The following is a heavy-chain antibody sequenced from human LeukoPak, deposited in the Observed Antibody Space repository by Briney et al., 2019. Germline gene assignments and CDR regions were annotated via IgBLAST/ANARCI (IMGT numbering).Heavy chain of an antibody. CDR1: GFTFSIYT. V-gene: IGHV3-21*01. CDR2: ITSSSSSM. CDR3: ARDRGGYFDY. Sequence: TGGSLRLSCVASGFTFSIYTMSWVRQAPGKGLEWVSSITSSSSSMYSADSVKGRLTISRDNAKNSLYLQMNSLRAEDTAVYYCARDRGGYFDYWGQGTLVTVSS. J-gene: IGHJ4*02. D-gene: IGHD2-15*01.